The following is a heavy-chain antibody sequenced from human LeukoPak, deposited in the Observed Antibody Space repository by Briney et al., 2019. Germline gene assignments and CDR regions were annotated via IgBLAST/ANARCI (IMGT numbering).Heavy chain of an antibody. Sequence: SRTLSLTCAISGDSVSGNNGAWNWIRQSPSRGLEWLGRTYYRSKWYSDYAVSMGGRITINPDTSKNHFSLQLNSVTPNDTAVYYCARDLGNSGWYTFDYWGQGTLVTVSS. CDR2: TYYRSKWYS. V-gene: IGHV6-1*01. D-gene: IGHD6-19*01. CDR3: ARDLGNSGWYTFDY. J-gene: IGHJ4*02. CDR1: GDSVSGNNGA.